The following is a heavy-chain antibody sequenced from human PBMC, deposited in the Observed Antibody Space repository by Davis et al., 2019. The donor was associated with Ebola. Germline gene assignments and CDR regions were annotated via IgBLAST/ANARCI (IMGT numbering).Heavy chain of an antibody. CDR3: ARQTGFWSGHNWFDP. CDR1: GGSISSYY. Sequence: SETLSLTCTVSGGSISSYYWSWIRQPPGKGLEWIGYIYYSGSTYYNPSLKSRVTISVDTSKNQFSLKLSSVTAADTAVYYCARQTGFWSGHNWFDPWGQGTLVTVSS. D-gene: IGHD3-3*01. V-gene: IGHV4-59*08. CDR2: IYYSGST. J-gene: IGHJ5*02.